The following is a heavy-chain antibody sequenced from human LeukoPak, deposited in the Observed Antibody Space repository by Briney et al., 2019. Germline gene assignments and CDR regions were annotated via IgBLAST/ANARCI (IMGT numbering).Heavy chain of an antibody. Sequence: GGALRLSCAASLFTSSGDSMNSVRQAPRKGVWWVSYISSSSSTIYYADSVTGRFTISRDSAKNSLYLQMNRLRDEDTAVYYCASARAGYYFDYWGQGTMVTVSS. CDR1: LFTSSGDS. J-gene: IGHJ4*02. V-gene: IGHV3-48*02. CDR3: ASARAGYYFDY. CDR2: ISSSSSTI. D-gene: IGHD3-10*01.